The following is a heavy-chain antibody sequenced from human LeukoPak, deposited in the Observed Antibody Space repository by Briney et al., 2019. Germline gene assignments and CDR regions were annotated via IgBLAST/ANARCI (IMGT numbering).Heavy chain of an antibody. CDR2: IYYSGST. J-gene: IGHJ4*02. D-gene: IGHD1-26*01. V-gene: IGHV4-59*01. Sequence: PLESLSLTCTVSGGSISTYYWSWIRQPPGKGLEWIGFIYYSGSTNVNPSLKSRVTISVDMSKNQFSLQLSSVTAADTAVYYCARPLSGSYYQGFDYWGQGTLVTVST. CDR1: GGSISTYY. CDR3: ARPLSGSYYQGFDY.